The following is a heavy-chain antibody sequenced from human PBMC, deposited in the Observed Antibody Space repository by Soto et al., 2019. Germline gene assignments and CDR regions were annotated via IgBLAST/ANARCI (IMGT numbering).Heavy chain of an antibody. D-gene: IGHD6-13*01. V-gene: IGHV3-33*01. CDR1: GFAFSNFG. CDR2: IWFDGSDK. Sequence: QVQLVESGGGVVQPGRSLRLSCAASGFAFSNFGMHWVRQAPGKGLEWVAVIWFDGSDKYYADSVKGRFTISRDNSKNTLYLQMDSLRAEDTALYFCARTYSADPRIAAAIEYWGQGTLVTVSS. CDR3: ARTYSADPRIAAAIEY. J-gene: IGHJ4*02.